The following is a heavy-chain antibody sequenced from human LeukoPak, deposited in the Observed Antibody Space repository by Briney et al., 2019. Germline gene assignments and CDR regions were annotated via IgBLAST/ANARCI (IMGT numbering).Heavy chain of an antibody. CDR2: ISGYQGST. J-gene: IGHJ4*02. D-gene: IGHD5-12*01. Sequence: ASVKVSCKASGYTVTNYGITWVRQAPGQGLEWLGWISGYQGSTKYAQNFQGRVTMTIDTSTSTAYMDLRSLRSDDTAIYFCARSDLATITAGPFNYWGQETLVAVSS. V-gene: IGHV1-18*01. CDR1: GYTVTNYG. CDR3: ARSDLATITAGPFNY.